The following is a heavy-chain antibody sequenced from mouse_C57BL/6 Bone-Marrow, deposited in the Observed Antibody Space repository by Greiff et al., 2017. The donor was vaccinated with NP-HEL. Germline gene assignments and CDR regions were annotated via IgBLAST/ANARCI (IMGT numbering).Heavy chain of an antibody. CDR3: ARWGLLRD. Sequence: QVQLQQPGAELVKPGASVKLSCKASGYTFTSYWMHWVKQRPGQGLEWIGMIHPNSGSTNYNEKLQSKATLTVDKSSRPSSMQLSGLTSEDSAVYYCARWGLLRDWGQGTLVTFSA. J-gene: IGHJ3*01. V-gene: IGHV1-64*01. CDR1: GYTFTSYW. D-gene: IGHD1-1*01. CDR2: IHPNSGST.